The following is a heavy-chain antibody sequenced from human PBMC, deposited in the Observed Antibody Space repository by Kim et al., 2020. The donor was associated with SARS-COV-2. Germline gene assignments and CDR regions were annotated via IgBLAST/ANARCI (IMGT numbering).Heavy chain of an antibody. J-gene: IGHJ6*02. V-gene: IGHV4-31*01. D-gene: IGHD3-9*01. CDR3: ASSLRYFAEGMDV. Sequence: YNPSTKVQVTIYVDTSKTQFSLKLSSVTAADTAVYYCASSLRYFAEGMDVWGQGTTVTVSS.